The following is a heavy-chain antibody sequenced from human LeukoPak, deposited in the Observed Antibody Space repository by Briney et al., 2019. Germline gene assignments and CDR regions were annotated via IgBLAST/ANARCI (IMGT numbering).Heavy chain of an antibody. V-gene: IGHV1-46*01. CDR3: ARDPPNCSGGSCYSGYYFDY. CDR1: GYTFTGYY. J-gene: IGHJ4*02. Sequence: GASVKVSCKASGYTFTGYYIHWVRQAPGQGLEWMGIINPSVGSTSNAQKFQGRVTMTRDTSTSTVYMDLSSLRSEDTAVYYCARDPPNCSGGSCYSGYYFDYWGQGTLVTVSS. D-gene: IGHD2-15*01. CDR2: INPSVGST.